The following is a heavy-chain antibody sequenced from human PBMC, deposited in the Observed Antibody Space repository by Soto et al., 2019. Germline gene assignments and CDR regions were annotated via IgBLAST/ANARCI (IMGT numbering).Heavy chain of an antibody. J-gene: IGHJ2*01. V-gene: IGHV3-30-3*01. D-gene: IGHD2-21*02. CDR1: GFTFSSYA. CDR3: ARDQAVATRYFDL. Sequence: QVQLVESGGGVVQPGRSLRLSCAASGFTFSSYAMHWVRQAPGKGLEWVAVISYDGSNKYYADSVKGRFTISRDNSKNTLYMQMNSLRAEDTAVYYCARDQAVATRYFDLWGLGTLVTVSS. CDR2: ISYDGSNK.